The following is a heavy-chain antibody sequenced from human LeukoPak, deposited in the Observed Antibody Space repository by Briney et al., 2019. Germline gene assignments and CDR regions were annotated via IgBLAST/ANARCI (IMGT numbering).Heavy chain of an antibody. J-gene: IGHJ4*02. Sequence: PGGSLRLSCAASGFTFSNAWMSWVRQAPGKGLEWVGRIKSKTDSGTTDYAAPVKGRFTISRDDSKNTLYLQMNSLKTEDTAVYYCTTEGRGSYYATFDYWGQGTLVTVSS. CDR1: GFTFSNAW. CDR2: IKSKTDSGTT. D-gene: IGHD1-26*01. CDR3: TTEGRGSYYATFDY. V-gene: IGHV3-15*01.